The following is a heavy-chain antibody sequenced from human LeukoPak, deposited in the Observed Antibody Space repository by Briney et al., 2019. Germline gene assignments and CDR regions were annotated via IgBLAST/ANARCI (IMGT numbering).Heavy chain of an antibody. Sequence: PGGSLRLSCAASGFTLSNHWMHWVRQAPGKGLVWVSRIISDGSMTNYADSVKGRSTISRDNAKNTLYMQMKSLRADDTAVYYCVRQGTVGEFDYWGQGTLVTVSS. V-gene: IGHV3-74*01. CDR1: GFTLSNHW. CDR3: VRQGTVGEFDY. CDR2: IISDGSMT. J-gene: IGHJ4*02. D-gene: IGHD1-26*01.